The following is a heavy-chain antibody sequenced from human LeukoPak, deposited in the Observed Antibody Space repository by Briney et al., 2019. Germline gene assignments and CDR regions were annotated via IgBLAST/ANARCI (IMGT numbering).Heavy chain of an antibody. D-gene: IGHD3-16*02. V-gene: IGHV3-23*01. Sequence: GGSLRLSCAASGFTFSTYAMSWVRQAPGKGREWVSSISVSGSSTSYADSVKGVFTISRDNSKNTLDLQMNSLRAEDTAIYHCAKGSLRLGELSSWTLDYWGQGTLVTVSS. J-gene: IGHJ4*02. CDR3: AKGSLRLGELSSWTLDY. CDR2: ISVSGSST. CDR1: GFTFSTYA.